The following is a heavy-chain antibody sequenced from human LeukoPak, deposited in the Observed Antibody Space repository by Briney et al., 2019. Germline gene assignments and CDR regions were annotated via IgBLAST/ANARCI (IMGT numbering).Heavy chain of an antibody. D-gene: IGHD2-21*01. CDR3: ARQSFVGAFDI. J-gene: IGHJ3*02. CDR2: IYYSGST. V-gene: IGHV4-39*01. Sequence: WVRQAPGKGLEWIGSIYYSGSTYYNPSLKSRVTISVDTSKNQFSLKLSSVTAADTAVYYCARQSFVGAFDIWGQGTMVTVSS.